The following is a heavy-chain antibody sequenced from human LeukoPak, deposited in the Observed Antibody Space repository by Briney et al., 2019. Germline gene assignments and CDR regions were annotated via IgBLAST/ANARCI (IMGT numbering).Heavy chain of an antibody. CDR3: ARANGPPID. V-gene: IGHV3-74*01. CDR2: IDSDGTTT. J-gene: IGHJ4*02. D-gene: IGHD2-15*01. Sequence: PGGSLRLSCAASGFSFRSYWMHWVRQAPGKGLVWVSDIDSDGTTTRYADSVKGRFTISRDNANNKLYLQMNSRRAEDTAVYYCARANGPPIDWGQGTLVTVSS. CDR1: GFSFRSYW.